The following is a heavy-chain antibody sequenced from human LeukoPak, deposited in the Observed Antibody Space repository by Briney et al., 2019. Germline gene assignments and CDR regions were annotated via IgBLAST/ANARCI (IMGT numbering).Heavy chain of an antibody. CDR3: ARPLRYFDWLIFDY. Sequence: SVKVSCKASGGTFSSYAISWVRQAPGQGLEWMGRIIPTLGIANYAQKFQGRVTITANKSTSTAYMELSSLRSEDTAVYYCARPLRYFDWLIFDYWGQGTLVTVTS. D-gene: IGHD3-9*01. CDR1: GGTFSSYA. CDR2: IIPTLGIA. V-gene: IGHV1-69*04. J-gene: IGHJ4*02.